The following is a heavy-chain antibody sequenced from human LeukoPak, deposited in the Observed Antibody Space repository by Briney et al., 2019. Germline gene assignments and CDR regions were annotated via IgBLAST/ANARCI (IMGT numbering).Heavy chain of an antibody. D-gene: IGHD3-22*01. CDR3: AKAAQYYYDSGDYFDY. V-gene: IGHV3-23*01. J-gene: IGHJ4*02. CDR2: ISGSGGST. CDR1: GFTFSSYG. Sequence: PGGSLRLSCAASGFTFSSYGMSWVRQAPGKGLEWVSAISGSGGSTYYADSVKGRFTISRDNSKNTLYLQMNSLRAEDAAVYYCAKAAQYYYDSGDYFDYWGQGTLVTVSS.